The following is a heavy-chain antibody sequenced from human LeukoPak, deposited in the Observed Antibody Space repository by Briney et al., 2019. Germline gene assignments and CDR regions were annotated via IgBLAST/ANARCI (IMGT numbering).Heavy chain of an antibody. D-gene: IGHD6-13*01. J-gene: IGHJ4*02. CDR2: SNSHSGGT. CDR1: GYTFTGYY. CDR3: AGYTITAGGSPFDY. V-gene: IGHV1-2*02. Sequence: ASVKVSSKASGYTFTGYYVRWGRQAPGQRLECRGWSNSHSGGTDYAHKFQGRVTMTSDTSISTDYMELSRLKSDDTAVYYCAGYTITAGGSPFDYWGQGTLVTVSS.